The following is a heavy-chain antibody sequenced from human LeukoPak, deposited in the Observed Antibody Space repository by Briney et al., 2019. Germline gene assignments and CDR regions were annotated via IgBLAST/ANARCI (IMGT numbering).Heavy chain of an antibody. Sequence: GGSLRLSCAASGFTFSNYGLHWVRQAPGKGLEWVSFIRYDGSNKYYIDSVKGRFTVSRDNAKNSLYLQMNSLRAEDTAVYYCASDLNWGFDYWGQGTLVTVSS. V-gene: IGHV3-30*02. D-gene: IGHD3-16*01. J-gene: IGHJ4*02. CDR2: IRYDGSNK. CDR3: ASDLNWGFDY. CDR1: GFTFSNYG.